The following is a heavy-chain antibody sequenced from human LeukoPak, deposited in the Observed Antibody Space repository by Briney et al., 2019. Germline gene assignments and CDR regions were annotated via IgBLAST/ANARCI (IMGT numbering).Heavy chain of an antibody. CDR2: MNPNSGNT. CDR3: ARGASSWYQPNWFDP. CDR1: GYTFTSYD. D-gene: IGHD2-2*01. J-gene: IGHJ5*02. Sequence: ASVKVSCKASGYTFTSYDINWVRQATGQGLEWMGWMNPNSGNTGYAQKFQGRVTITTDESTSTAYMELSSLRSEDTAVYYCARGASSWYQPNWFDPWGQGTLVTVSS. V-gene: IGHV1-8*01.